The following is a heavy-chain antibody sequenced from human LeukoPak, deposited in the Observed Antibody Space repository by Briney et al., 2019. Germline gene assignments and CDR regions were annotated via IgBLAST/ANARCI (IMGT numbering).Heavy chain of an antibody. CDR1: GFTVTSNY. CDR2: IYSGGST. J-gene: IGHJ4*02. Sequence: PGGSLRLSCAASGFTVTSNYMSWVRQAPGKGLEWISVIYSGGSTYYADSVKGRFTISRDNSKNTLYLQMNSLRAEDTAVYYCTLPYSSSWYVFYWGRGTLVTVSS. V-gene: IGHV3-53*01. CDR3: TLPYSSSWYVFY. D-gene: IGHD6-13*01.